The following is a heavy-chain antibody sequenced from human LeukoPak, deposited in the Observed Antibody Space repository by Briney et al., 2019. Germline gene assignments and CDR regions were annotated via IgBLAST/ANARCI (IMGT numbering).Heavy chain of an antibody. CDR2: IYSGGST. Sequence: GGSLRLSCAASGFTVSSNYMSWVRQAPGKGLEWVSIIYSGGSTYYADSVKGRFTISRDNAKNSLYLQMNSLRAEDTAVYYCARGTMFPYYFDYWGQGTLVTVSS. CDR1: GFTVSSNY. CDR3: ARGTMFPYYFDY. V-gene: IGHV3-66*01. D-gene: IGHD3-10*02. J-gene: IGHJ4*02.